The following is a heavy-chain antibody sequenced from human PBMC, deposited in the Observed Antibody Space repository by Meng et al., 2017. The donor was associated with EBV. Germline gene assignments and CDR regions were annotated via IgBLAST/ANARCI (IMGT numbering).Heavy chain of an antibody. V-gene: IGHV4-39*01. CDR3: ARPFPSIVSPRLDPFGD. J-gene: IGHJ4*02. D-gene: IGHD5/OR15-5a*01. CDR1: GDSISIFYY. Sequence: QLQLQESGPGQGKPSXPPPLTCTVSGDSISIFYYWAWLRQPPGRGLEWIGSAHYSGRTYYSPSLRSRVTVSIDTSKNQFSLRLTSVTAADTALYYCARPFPSIVSPRLDPFGDWGQGALVTVSS. CDR2: AHYSGRT.